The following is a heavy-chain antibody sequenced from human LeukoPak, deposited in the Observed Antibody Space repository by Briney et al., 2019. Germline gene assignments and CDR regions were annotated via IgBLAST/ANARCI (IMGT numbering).Heavy chain of an antibody. V-gene: IGHV3-30-3*01. CDR3: ARPDYGDYEGGTSDY. J-gene: IGHJ4*02. CDR2: ISYGGSNK. CDR1: GFTFSSYA. D-gene: IGHD4-17*01. Sequence: GGSLRLSCAASGFTFSSYAMHWVRQAPGKGLEWVAVISYGGSNKYYADSVKGRFTISRDNSKNTLYLQMNSLRAEDTAVYYCARPDYGDYEGGTSDYWGQGTLVTVSS.